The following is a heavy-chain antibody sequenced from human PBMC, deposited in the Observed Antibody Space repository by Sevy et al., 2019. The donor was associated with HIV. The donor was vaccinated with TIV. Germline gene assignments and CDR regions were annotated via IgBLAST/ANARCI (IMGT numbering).Heavy chain of an antibody. D-gene: IGHD2-8*01. J-gene: IGHJ4*01. V-gene: IGHV3-33*01. CDR1: GFTYNGYG. CDR2: IWYDGSNK. CDR3: ARDHCTDGVCFRSGYFDY. Sequence: GGSLRLSCAAFGFTYNGYGMHWVRQAPGKGLEWVAVIWYDGSNKEYADSVKGRFTISRDNSKKTVYLQMTNLRSEDAAVYYCARDHCTDGVCFRSGYFDYWGQGTLVTVSS.